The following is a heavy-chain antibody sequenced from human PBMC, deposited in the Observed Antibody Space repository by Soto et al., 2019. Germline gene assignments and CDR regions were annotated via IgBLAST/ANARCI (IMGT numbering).Heavy chain of an antibody. J-gene: IGHJ4*02. Sequence: QVQLVQSGAEVKKPGSSVKVSCKASGGTFSSYAISWVRQAPGQGLEWMGWFNPNSGGTNYAQKFQGRVTMTRDTSISTAYMELSRLRSDDTAVYYCARDDSSAYYYYWGQGTLVTVSS. D-gene: IGHD3-22*01. CDR1: GGTFSSYA. V-gene: IGHV1-2*02. CDR2: FNPNSGGT. CDR3: ARDDSSAYYYY.